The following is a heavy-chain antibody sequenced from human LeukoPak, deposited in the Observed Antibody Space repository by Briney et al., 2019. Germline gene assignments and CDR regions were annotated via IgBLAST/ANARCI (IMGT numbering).Heavy chain of an antibody. CDR1: GFIFSSYS. J-gene: IGHJ4*02. D-gene: IGHD4-23*01. CDR2: ISSSSSYI. Sequence: PGGSLRLSCAASGFIFSSYSMTWVRQAPGKGLEWVSSISSSSSYIYYADSVKGRFTISRDNAKNSLYLQMNSLRAEDTAVYYCARDSRTVADFDYWGQGTLVTVSS. V-gene: IGHV3-21*01. CDR3: ARDSRTVADFDY.